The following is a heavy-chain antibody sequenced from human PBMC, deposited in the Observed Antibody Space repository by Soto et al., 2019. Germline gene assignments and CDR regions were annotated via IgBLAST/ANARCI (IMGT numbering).Heavy chain of an antibody. CDR1: GYIFSDNY. J-gene: IGHJ4*02. V-gene: IGHV1-2*02. D-gene: IGHD6-19*01. Sequence: QVQLVQSGAEVKQPGASMKVSCKASGYIFSDNYIHWVRQAPGQGLEWMAWINPKSGGTNYARNFQGRVTLTRDTSISTAYMDLSRLTSDDTAVYYCARAREDSSGWFDYWGQGTLVPVSS. CDR3: ARAREDSSGWFDY. CDR2: INPKSGGT.